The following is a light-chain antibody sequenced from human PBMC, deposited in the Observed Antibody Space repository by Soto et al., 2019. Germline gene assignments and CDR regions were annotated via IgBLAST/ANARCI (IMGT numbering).Light chain of an antibody. V-gene: IGKV3-11*01. CDR2: DAS. CDR1: QSVSSY. J-gene: IGKJ5*01. CDR3: QQRSNWPPIT. Sequence: EIAGTKSPAILTLSPVDIATLSCRASQSVSSYLAWYQQKPGQAPRLRIYDASNRATGIPARFSGSGSGTAFTLTISSLEPEDVAVYYCQQRSNWPPITFGQGTRLEIK.